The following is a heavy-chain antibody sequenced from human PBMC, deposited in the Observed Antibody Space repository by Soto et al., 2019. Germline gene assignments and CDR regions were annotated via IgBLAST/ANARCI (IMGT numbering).Heavy chain of an antibody. D-gene: IGHD6-6*01. CDR1: GGTFSSYT. CDR2: IIPILGIA. Sequence: SVKVSCKASGGTFSSYTISWVRQAPGQGLEWMGRIIPILGIANYAQKFQGRVTITADKSTSTAYMELSSLRSEDTAVYYCARERQSSSYYFDYWGQGTLVTVSS. V-gene: IGHV1-69*04. J-gene: IGHJ4*02. CDR3: ARERQSSSYYFDY.